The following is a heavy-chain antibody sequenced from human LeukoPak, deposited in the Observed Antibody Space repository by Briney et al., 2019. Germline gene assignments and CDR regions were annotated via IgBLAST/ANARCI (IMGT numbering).Heavy chain of an antibody. V-gene: IGHV1-46*01. J-gene: IGHJ4*02. CDR2: INPSGGST. Sequence: ASVKVSCKASGYTFTSYYMHWVRQAPGQGLEWMAIINPSGGSTSYAQKFQGRVTMTRDTSTSTAYMELSSLRSEDTAVYYCARAISRITAAAAYYFDYWGQGTLVTVSS. D-gene: IGHD6-13*01. CDR1: GYTFTSYY. CDR3: ARAISRITAAAAYYFDY.